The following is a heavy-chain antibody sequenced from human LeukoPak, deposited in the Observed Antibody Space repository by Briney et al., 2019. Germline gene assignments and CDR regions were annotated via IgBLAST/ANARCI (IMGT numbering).Heavy chain of an antibody. Sequence: GGSLRLSCTVSGFTVSSNSMSWVRQAPGKGLEWVSFIYSDNTHYSDSVKGRFTISRDNSKNTLYLQMNSLRAEDTAVYYCARDLFGIAAAGTHYYYYMDVWGKGTTVTVSS. CDR2: IYSDNT. V-gene: IGHV3-53*01. CDR3: ARDLFGIAAAGTHYYYYMDV. D-gene: IGHD6-13*01. J-gene: IGHJ6*03. CDR1: GFTVSSNS.